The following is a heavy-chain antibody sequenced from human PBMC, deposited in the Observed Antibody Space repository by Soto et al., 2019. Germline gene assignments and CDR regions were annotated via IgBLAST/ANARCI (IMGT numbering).Heavy chain of an antibody. Sequence: GASVKVSCKASGYTFTCYYMHWVRQSPGQGLEWMGWINPNSGGTNYAQKFQGWVTMTRDTSISTAYMELSRLRSDDTAVYYCARAPDYGDSDYYYGMDVWGQGTTVTVSS. D-gene: IGHD4-17*01. J-gene: IGHJ6*02. CDR1: GYTFTCYY. V-gene: IGHV1-2*04. CDR3: ARAPDYGDSDYYYGMDV. CDR2: INPNSGGT.